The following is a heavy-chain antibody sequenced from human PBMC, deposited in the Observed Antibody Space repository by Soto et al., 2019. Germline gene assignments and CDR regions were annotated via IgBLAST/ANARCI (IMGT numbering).Heavy chain of an antibody. CDR3: ARMGSGVWDSSGFFKY. V-gene: IGHV4-59*11. CDR2: IYYTGTT. D-gene: IGHD3-22*01. CDR1: GSSISSQY. Sequence: SETLSLTCTVSGSSISSQYWTWIRQPPGKGMEWIGYIYYTGTTKYNPSLKSRVTMSIDTSKNQFSLNLSSVTAADTALYYCARMGSGVWDSSGFFKYWCHGTQVT. J-gene: IGHJ4*01.